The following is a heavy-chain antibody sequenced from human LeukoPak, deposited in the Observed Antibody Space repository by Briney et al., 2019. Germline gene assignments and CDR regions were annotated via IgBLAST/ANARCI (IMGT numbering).Heavy chain of an antibody. CDR2: INHSGST. V-gene: IGHV4-34*01. D-gene: IGHD4-23*01. CDR3: LREQHGGIWIDN. J-gene: IGHJ4*02. CDR1: GGSFSGGYY. Sequence: PSETLSLTCAVYGGSFSGGYYWNWIRQPPGKGLEWIGEINHSGSTNYNPSLKTRVTISLDTSKNQFSLELDSVTPDDTAIYYCLREQHGGIWIDNWGQGSLVTVSS.